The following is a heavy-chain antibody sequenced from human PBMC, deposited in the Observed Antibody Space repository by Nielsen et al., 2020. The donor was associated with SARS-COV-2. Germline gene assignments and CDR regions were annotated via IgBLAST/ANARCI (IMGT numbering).Heavy chain of an antibody. CDR1: GFTFSSYS. J-gene: IGHJ4*02. CDR3: ASPRYCSGGSCSPFGY. D-gene: IGHD2-15*01. CDR2: ISSSSSYI. Sequence: GGSLRLSCAASGFTFSSYSMNWVRQAPGKGLEWVSSISSSSSYIYYADSVKGRFTISRVNAKNSLYLQMNSLRAEDTAVYYCASPRYCSGGSCSPFGYWGQGTLVTVS. V-gene: IGHV3-21*01.